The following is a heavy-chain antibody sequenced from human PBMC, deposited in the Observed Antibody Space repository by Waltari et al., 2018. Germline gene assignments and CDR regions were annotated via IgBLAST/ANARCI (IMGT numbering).Heavy chain of an antibody. J-gene: IGHJ5*02. V-gene: IGHV1-18*01. CDR1: GYKFNSYG. CDR2: ISAYTGNP. Sequence: QLVQSDAEVKKPGASVKVSCKTSGYKFNSYGINWVRQAPGQGLESMGWISAYTGNPHYAQNFQGRVTMTRDTSTNTAYVELRGLTSDDTAVYYCARRWTSDWSDPWGQGTLVTVSS. CDR3: ARRWTSDWSDP.